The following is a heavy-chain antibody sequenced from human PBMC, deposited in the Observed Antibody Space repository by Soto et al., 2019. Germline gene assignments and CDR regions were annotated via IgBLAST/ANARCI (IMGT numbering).Heavy chain of an antibody. D-gene: IGHD5-18*01. V-gene: IGHV3-48*02. J-gene: IGHJ4*02. CDR1: GFTFRSYS. CDR3: ARDKADSSGYGVGFQVDY. Sequence: EVQLVESGGASVQPGGSLRLSCAVSGFTFRSYSMNWVRQAPGKGLEWVSYISSSSYTTFYADSVKGRFTISRDNVKNSLYMQRNSLRDEYSAVYYCARDKADSSGYGVGFQVDYCGQGTMVSVSS. CDR2: ISSSSYTT.